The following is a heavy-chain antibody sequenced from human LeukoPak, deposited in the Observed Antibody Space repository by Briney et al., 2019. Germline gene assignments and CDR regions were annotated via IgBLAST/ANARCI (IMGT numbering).Heavy chain of an antibody. CDR2: ISSNGGST. V-gene: IGHV3-64*01. CDR1: GFTFSSYA. J-gene: IGHJ4*02. CDR3: ASPGAYY. Sequence: PGGSLRLSCAASGFTFSSYAMHWVRQAPGKGLEYVSAISSNGGSTYYANSVRGRFTISRDNSKNTLYLQMGSLRAEGMAVYYCASPGAYYWGQGTLVTASS.